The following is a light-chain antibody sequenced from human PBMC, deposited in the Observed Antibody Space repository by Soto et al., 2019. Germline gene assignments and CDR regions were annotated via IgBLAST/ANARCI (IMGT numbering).Light chain of an antibody. Sequence: DIQMPQSPSTLSASVGDRVTITCRASQSISSWLAWYQQKPGKAPKVLIFDASSLEGGVPSRFSGSGSGTEFTLTISSLQPDDSATYDCQQYKTNGTFGQGTKVEIQ. CDR3: QQYKTNGT. CDR1: QSISSW. J-gene: IGKJ1*01. CDR2: DAS. V-gene: IGKV1-5*01.